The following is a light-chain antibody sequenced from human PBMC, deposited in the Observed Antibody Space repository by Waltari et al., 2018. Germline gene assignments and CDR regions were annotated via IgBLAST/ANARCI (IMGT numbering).Light chain of an antibody. CDR3: QQYFTTPYT. Sequence: DIVLTQSPDSLAVSLGERVTFNCKSSQSLLYSSINRNYLAWYHQRPGQPPKLLVYGAASRAIGVPGRFLGSGSGTEFTLTISSLQAEDVAIYYCQQYFTTPYTFGRGTRLEIK. V-gene: IGKV4-1*01. J-gene: IGKJ2*01. CDR1: QSLLYSSINRNY. CDR2: GAA.